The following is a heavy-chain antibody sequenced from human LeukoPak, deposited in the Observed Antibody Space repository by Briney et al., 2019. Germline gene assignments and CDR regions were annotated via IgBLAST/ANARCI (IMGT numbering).Heavy chain of an antibody. CDR1: GGSFSGYY. Sequence: SETLSLTCAVYGGSFSGYYWTWIRQPPGKGLEWIGYIYYSGSTNYNPSLKSRVTISVDTSKNQFSLKLSSVTAADTAVYYCARAGSIHSSGWSSLWYVFDYWGQGTLVTVSS. J-gene: IGHJ4*02. D-gene: IGHD6-19*01. CDR2: IYYSGST. CDR3: ARAGSIHSSGWSSLWYVFDY. V-gene: IGHV4-59*08.